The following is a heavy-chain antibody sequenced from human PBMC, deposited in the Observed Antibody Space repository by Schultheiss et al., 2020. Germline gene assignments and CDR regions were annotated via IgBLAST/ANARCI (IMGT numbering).Heavy chain of an antibody. CDR2: INWNGGST. J-gene: IGHJ4*02. CDR1: GFTFDDYG. V-gene: IGHV3-20*04. Sequence: GESLKISCAASGFTFDDYGMSWVRQAPGKGLEWVSGINWNGGSTGYSDSVKGRFTISRDNAKNSLYLQMNSLRAEDTAVYYCARDRGPGEQLAFDYWGQGTLVTVSS. D-gene: IGHD6-6*01. CDR3: ARDRGPGEQLAFDY.